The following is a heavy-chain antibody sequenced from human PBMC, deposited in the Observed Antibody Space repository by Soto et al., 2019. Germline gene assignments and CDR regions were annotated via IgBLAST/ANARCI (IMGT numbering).Heavy chain of an antibody. CDR1: GFTFSSYA. D-gene: IGHD3-10*01. V-gene: IGHV3-23*01. CDR2: ISGSGGST. J-gene: IGHJ6*04. CDR3: AKDLEVRVPTNAMDV. Sequence: EVQLLESGGGLVQPGGSLRLSCAASGFTFSSYAMSWVRQAPGRGLEWVSAISGSGGSTYYADSVKGRFTISRDNSKSTLNLQMNSLRAKDTAVYYCAKDLEVRVPTNAMDVWGKGTTVTVSS.